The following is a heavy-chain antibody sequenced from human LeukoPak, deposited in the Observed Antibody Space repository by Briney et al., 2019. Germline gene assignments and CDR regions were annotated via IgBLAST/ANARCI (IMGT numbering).Heavy chain of an antibody. CDR2: IYYSGST. Sequence: SETLSLTCTVSGGSISSYYWSWIRQPPGKGLECIGYIYYSGSTNYNPSLKSRVTISVDTSKNQFSLKLSSVTAADTAVYYCASLSVPGYSYGNYYYYMDVWGKGTTVTVSS. D-gene: IGHD5-18*01. CDR3: ASLSVPGYSYGNYYYYMDV. V-gene: IGHV4-59*08. CDR1: GGSISSYY. J-gene: IGHJ6*03.